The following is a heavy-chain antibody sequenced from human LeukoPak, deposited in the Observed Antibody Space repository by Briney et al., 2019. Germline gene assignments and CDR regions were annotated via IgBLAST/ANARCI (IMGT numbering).Heavy chain of an antibody. CDR2: INHSGST. V-gene: IGHV4-34*01. Sequence: SETLSLTRAVYGGSFSGYYWSWIRQPPGKGLEWIGEINHSGSTNYNPSLKSRVTISVDTSKNQFSLKLSSVTAADTAVYYCASIAMVRGVLDYWGQGTLVTVSS. D-gene: IGHD3-10*01. CDR3: ASIAMVRGVLDY. J-gene: IGHJ4*02. CDR1: GGSFSGYY.